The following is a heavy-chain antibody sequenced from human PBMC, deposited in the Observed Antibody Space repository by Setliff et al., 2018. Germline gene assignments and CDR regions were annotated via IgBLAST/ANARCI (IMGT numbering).Heavy chain of an antibody. Sequence: GGSLRLSCAGSGFTFSSYTMNWARQAPGKGLEWVSSIISSGSHIYYADSVKGRFTSSRDNAKNSLYLQMNSLRADDTAVYYCTRDYGFCSGGSCSYYGMDVWGQGTTVTVSS. CDR1: GFTFSSYT. CDR2: IISSGSHI. V-gene: IGHV3-21*01. CDR3: TRDYGFCSGGSCSYYGMDV. J-gene: IGHJ6*02. D-gene: IGHD2-15*01.